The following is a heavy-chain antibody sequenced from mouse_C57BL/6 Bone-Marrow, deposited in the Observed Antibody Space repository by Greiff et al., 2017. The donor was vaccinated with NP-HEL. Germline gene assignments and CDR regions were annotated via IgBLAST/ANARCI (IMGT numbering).Heavy chain of an antibody. CDR1: GFTFSSYT. CDR3: ARRDDYEAWFAY. J-gene: IGHJ3*01. CDR2: ISGGGGNT. Sequence: EVKLVESGGGLVKPGGSLKLSCAASGFTFSSYTMSWVRQTPEKRLEWVATISGGGGNTYYPDSVKGRFTISRDNAKNTLYLQMSSLRSEDTALYYCARRDDYEAWFAYWGQGTLVTVSA. V-gene: IGHV5-9*01. D-gene: IGHD2-4*01.